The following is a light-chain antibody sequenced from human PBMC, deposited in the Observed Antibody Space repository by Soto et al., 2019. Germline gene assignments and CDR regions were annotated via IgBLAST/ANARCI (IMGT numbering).Light chain of an antibody. CDR3: QHYGSTPPWT. V-gene: IGKV3-20*01. CDR1: QRVSSSS. CDR2: GAS. J-gene: IGKJ1*01. Sequence: EIVLTQSPGTLSLSPGERATLSCRASQRVSSSSLAWYQQKPGQAPRLLVYGASSRATGIPDRFSGSGSGTDFTLTISRLEPEDFAVYHCQHYGSTPPWTFGQGTKVEIK.